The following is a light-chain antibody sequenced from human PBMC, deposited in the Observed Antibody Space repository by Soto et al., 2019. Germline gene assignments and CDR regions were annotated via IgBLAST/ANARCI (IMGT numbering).Light chain of an antibody. Sequence: IRMTQSPSSFSASTGDRVTITCRASQPISSYLAWYQQKPGKAPRLLIYAASTLQSGVPSSFSGSGSGTDFTLTISCLQAEDFATYYCQQYYSYPRTFGQGTKVDIK. J-gene: IGKJ1*01. V-gene: IGKV1-8*01. CDR2: AAS. CDR1: QPISSY. CDR3: QQYYSYPRT.